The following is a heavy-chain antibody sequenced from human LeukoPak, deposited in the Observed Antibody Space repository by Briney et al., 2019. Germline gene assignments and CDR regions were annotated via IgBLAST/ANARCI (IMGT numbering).Heavy chain of an antibody. V-gene: IGHV3-30*18. CDR1: GLTFSSYG. J-gene: IGHJ4*02. CDR3: AKEAAADPPDY. Sequence: GGSLRLSCAASGLTFSSYGMRWVRQAPGKGLEWVAVISYDGSNKYYADSVKGRFTISRDNSKNTLYLQMNSLRAEDTAVYYCAKEAAADPPDYWGQGTLVTVSS. CDR2: ISYDGSNK. D-gene: IGHD6-13*01.